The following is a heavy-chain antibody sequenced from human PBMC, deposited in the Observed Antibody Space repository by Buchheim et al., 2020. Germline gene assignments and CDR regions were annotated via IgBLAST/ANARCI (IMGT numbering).Heavy chain of an antibody. CDR3: ASNLRTYYYDSSGAFDY. J-gene: IGHJ4*02. Sequence: QVQLQESGPGLVKPSGTLSLTCAFSXGSIIIRNCCSWVRQPPGKGLEWIGEIYHSGSTNYNPSLKSRVTISVDKFKNTFSLKLSSVTAADTAVYYCASNLRTYYYDSSGAFDYWGQGTL. CDR1: XGSIIIRNC. CDR2: IYHSGST. D-gene: IGHD3-22*01. V-gene: IGHV4-4*02.